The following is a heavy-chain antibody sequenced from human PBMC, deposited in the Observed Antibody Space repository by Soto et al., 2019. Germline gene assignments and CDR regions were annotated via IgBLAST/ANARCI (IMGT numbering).Heavy chain of an antibody. CDR2: ISAYNGNT. CDR1: GYTFTSYG. Sequence: QVQLVQSGAEVKKPGASVKVSCKASGYTFTSYGISWVRQAPGQGLEWMGRISAYNGNTNYAQKLQGRVTMTTDTSTSTAYMELRSLRSDDTAVYYCARHSSSCTHRKYFQHWGQGTLVTVSS. V-gene: IGHV1-18*01. CDR3: ARHSSSCTHRKYFQH. D-gene: IGHD6-13*01. J-gene: IGHJ1*01.